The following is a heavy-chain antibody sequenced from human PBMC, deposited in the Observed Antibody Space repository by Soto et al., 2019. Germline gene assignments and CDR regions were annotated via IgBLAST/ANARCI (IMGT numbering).Heavy chain of an antibody. CDR2: INHSGST. V-gene: IGHV4-34*01. CDR3: ARNREWELDY. CDR1: GGSFSGYY. J-gene: IGHJ4*02. D-gene: IGHD1-26*01. Sequence: SETLSLTCAVYGGSFSGYYWSWIRQPPGKGLEWIGEINHSGSTNYNPSLKRRVTISVDTSKNQFSLRLISVTAADTAVYYCARNREWELDYWGQGTLVTVSS.